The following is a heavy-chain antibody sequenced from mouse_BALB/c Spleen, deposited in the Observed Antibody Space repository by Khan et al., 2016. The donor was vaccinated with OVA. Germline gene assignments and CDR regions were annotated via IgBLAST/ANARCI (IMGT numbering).Heavy chain of an antibody. CDR3: ARTARIKY. CDR1: GYSITSGYG. CDR2: ISYSGCT. J-gene: IGHJ2*01. Sequence: VQLVESGPGLVKPSQSLSLTCTVTGYSITSGYGWNGIRQFPGNKLEWTGYISYSGCTNYNPSLKSRISITRDTSKNQFFLQLNSVTTEDTATYYCARTARIKYWGQGTTLTVSS. V-gene: IGHV3-2*02. D-gene: IGHD1-2*01.